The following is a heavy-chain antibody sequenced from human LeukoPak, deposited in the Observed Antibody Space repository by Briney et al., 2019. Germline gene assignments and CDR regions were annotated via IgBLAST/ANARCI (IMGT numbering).Heavy chain of an antibody. CDR1: GGSFSGYY. V-gene: IGHV4-34*01. J-gene: IGHJ4*02. Sequence: SETLSLTCAVYGGSFSGYYWIWIRQPPGKGLEWIGEINHSGSTNYNPSLKSRVTISVDTSKNQFSLKLSSVTAADTAVYYCARGARPSSGWYPFDYWGQGTLVTVSS. D-gene: IGHD6-19*01. CDR3: ARGARPSSGWYPFDY. CDR2: INHSGST.